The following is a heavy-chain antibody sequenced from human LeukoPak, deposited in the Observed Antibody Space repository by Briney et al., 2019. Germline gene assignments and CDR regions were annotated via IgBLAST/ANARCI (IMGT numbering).Heavy chain of an antibody. V-gene: IGHV4-4*09. CDR2: FYTSANT. CDR1: GDSVSGYY. CDR3: ARGLRDEERHYGYYYMDV. J-gene: IGHJ6*03. D-gene: IGHD3-22*01. Sequence: KPSETLSLTCTVSGDSVSGYYGSWILQPPGKGLEWIGYFYTSANTNYNPSLKSRVTMSVDTSKNQFSLKLSSVTAADTAVYYCARGLRDEERHYGYYYMDVWGKGTTVTVSS.